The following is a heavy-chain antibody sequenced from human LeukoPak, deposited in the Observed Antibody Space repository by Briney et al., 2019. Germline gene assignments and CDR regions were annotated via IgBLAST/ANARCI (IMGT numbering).Heavy chain of an antibody. CDR1: GFTFSSYA. CDR3: ARGPLAYYDFWSGYQIDY. D-gene: IGHD3-3*01. J-gene: IGHJ4*02. Sequence: GGSLRLSCAASGFTFSSYAMHWVRQAPGKGLEWVAVISYDGSNKYYADSVKGRFTISRDNSKNTLYLQMNSLRAEDTAVYYCARGPLAYYDFWSGYQIDYWGQGTLVTVSS. V-gene: IGHV3-30-3*01. CDR2: ISYDGSNK.